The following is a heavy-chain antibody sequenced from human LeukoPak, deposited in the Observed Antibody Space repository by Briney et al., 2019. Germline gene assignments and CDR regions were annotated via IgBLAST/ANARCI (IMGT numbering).Heavy chain of an antibody. Sequence: GGSLRLSCAASGVTVSTYWMTWVRQVPGEGLEWVANRKEDGSEKNYVDSVKGRFTISRDNAKNSMYLQMNSLRAEDTAVYYCAMAYFFWGQGTLVTVSS. CDR2: RKEDGSEK. V-gene: IGHV3-7*04. CDR3: AMAYFF. J-gene: IGHJ4*02. CDR1: GVTVSTYW. D-gene: IGHD2/OR15-2a*01.